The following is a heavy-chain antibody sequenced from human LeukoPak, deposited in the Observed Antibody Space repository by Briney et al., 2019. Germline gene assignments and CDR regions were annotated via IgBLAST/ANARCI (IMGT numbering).Heavy chain of an antibody. CDR1: GFTFSSYA. CDR3: AKFTVLSSGWPLDY. CDR2: ISGSGGST. D-gene: IGHD6-19*01. V-gene: IGHV3-23*01. Sequence: GGSLRLSCAASGFTFSSYAMSWVRQAPGKGLEWVSGISGSGGSTYYADSVKGRFTISRDNSKNTLYLQMNSLRAEDTAVYYCAKFTVLSSGWPLDYWGQGTLVTVSS. J-gene: IGHJ4*02.